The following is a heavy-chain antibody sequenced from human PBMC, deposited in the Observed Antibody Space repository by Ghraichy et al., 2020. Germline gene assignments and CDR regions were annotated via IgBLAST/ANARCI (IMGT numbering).Heavy chain of an antibody. CDR1: GGSISSSSYY. CDR2: IYYSGST. D-gene: IGHD1-1*01. V-gene: IGHV4-39*01. Sequence: SETLSLTCTVSGGSISSSSYYWGWIRQPPGKGLEWIGSIYYSGSTYYNPSLKSRVTISVDTSKNQFSLKLSSVTAADTAVYYCARVSGTTGTTWVFDYWGQGTLVTVSS. J-gene: IGHJ4*02. CDR3: ARVSGTTGTTWVFDY.